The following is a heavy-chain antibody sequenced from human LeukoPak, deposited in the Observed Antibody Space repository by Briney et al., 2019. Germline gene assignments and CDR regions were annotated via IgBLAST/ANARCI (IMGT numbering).Heavy chain of an antibody. Sequence: GGSLRLSCAASGFTFSSYAMTWVRQAPGKGLEWVSSISGSGGNTYYADSVKGRFTISRDNSKNPLYLQMNNVGAEDTALYYCAKCMAEPGTCYFDYWGQGTLVTVSS. CDR3: AKCMAEPGTCYFDY. CDR1: GFTFSSYA. J-gene: IGHJ4*02. V-gene: IGHV3-23*01. D-gene: IGHD6-13*01. CDR2: ISGSGGNT.